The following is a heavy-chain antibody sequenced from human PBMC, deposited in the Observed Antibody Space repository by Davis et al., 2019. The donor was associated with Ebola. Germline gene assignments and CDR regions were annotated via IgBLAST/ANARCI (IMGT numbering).Heavy chain of an antibody. CDR1: GGTFSSYA. J-gene: IGHJ6*02. V-gene: IGHV1-69*04. CDR2: IIPILGIA. D-gene: IGHD2-2*01. CDR3: AREVGYYYGMDV. Sequence: SVTVSCKASGGTFSSYAISWVRQAPGQGLEWMGRIIPILGIANYAQKFQGRVTITADKSTSTAYMELSSLRSEDTAVYYCAREVGYYYGMDVWGQGTTVTVSS.